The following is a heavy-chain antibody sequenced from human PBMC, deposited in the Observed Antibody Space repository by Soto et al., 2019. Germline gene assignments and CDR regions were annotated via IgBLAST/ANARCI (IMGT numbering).Heavy chain of an antibody. CDR1: GGSFSGYF. V-gene: IGHV4-34*02. CDR3: ERVSYSNSRQLYYYYYMDV. J-gene: IGHJ6*03. CDR2: IHHGGVT. Sequence: QVQLQQWGAGLLRPSENLSLTCAIYGGSFSGYFWTWIRQPPGKGLEWIGEIHHGGVTKYNPSLNSPLTMSVDTSKTQFSLRLNSVTAADTAVYFFERVSYSNSRQLYYYYYMDVWGKGTPVTVSS. D-gene: IGHD4-4*01.